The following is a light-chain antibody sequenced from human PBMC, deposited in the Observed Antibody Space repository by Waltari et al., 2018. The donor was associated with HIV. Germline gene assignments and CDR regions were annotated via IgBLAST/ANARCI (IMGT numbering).Light chain of an antibody. CDR3: QSYDINLRGEL. J-gene: IGLJ2*01. CDR2: GNN. Sequence: QSVLTQPPSVSGALGQRVTISCTGSRSNIGAGHDIHWYQQLPGTAPKLLIYGNNNRPSGVPDRFSCSKSATSASLAITGLQAEDEADYYCQSYDINLRGELFGGGTKLTVL. CDR1: RSNIGAGHD. V-gene: IGLV1-40*01.